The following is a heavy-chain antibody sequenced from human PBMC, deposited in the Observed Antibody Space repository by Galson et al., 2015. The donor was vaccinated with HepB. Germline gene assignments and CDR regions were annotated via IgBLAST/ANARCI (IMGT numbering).Heavy chain of an antibody. J-gene: IGHJ2*01. CDR2: IYYSGST. Sequence: ETLSLTCTVSNGSISGSYWSWIRQPPGKGLEWIGYIYYSGSTNYNPPLKSRGTISVDTSKNQFSLKLSSVTAADTAVYYCARAGGIAAAGTNPRNWYFDLWGRGTLVTVSS. CDR3: ARAGGIAAAGTNPRNWYFDL. CDR1: NGSISGSY. D-gene: IGHD6-13*01. V-gene: IGHV4-59*01.